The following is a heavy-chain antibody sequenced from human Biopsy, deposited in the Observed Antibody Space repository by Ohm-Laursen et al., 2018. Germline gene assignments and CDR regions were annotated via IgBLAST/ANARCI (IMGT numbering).Heavy chain of an antibody. CDR2: IYYSGST. CDR1: DGSISSYY. V-gene: IGHV4-59*01. Sequence: TLSLTCTVSDGSISSYYWNWIRQPPGKRLEWIGNIYYSGSTNFNPSLKNRVTISVDTSKNQFSLKLSSVTAADTAVYFCARGSSYGYDFDYWGQGTLVAVSS. D-gene: IGHD5-18*01. J-gene: IGHJ4*02. CDR3: ARGSSYGYDFDY.